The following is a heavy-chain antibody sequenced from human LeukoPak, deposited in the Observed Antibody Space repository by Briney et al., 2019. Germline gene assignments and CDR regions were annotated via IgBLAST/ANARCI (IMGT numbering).Heavy chain of an antibody. CDR2: IKQDESEK. Sequence: GGSLRLSCAASGFTFSRYWMSWVRHAPGKGLEWVANIKQDESEKYYVDSVKGRFTISRDNAKNSLYLQMNSLRAEDTAVYYCATSSGARGGMDVWGQGTTVIVSS. J-gene: IGHJ6*02. D-gene: IGHD3-10*01. V-gene: IGHV3-7*01. CDR1: GFTFSRYW. CDR3: ATSSGARGGMDV.